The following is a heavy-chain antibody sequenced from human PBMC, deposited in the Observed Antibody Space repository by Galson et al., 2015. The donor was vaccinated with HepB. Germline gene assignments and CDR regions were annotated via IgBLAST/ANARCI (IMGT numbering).Heavy chain of an antibody. CDR2: ISYDGSNK. Sequence: SLRLSCAASGFTFSSYAMHWVRQAPGKGLEWVAVISYDGSNKYYADSVKGRFTISRDNSKNTLYLQMNSLRAEDTAVYYCARVMQPDYGDYVGGPPVYYYYYYGMDVWGQGTTVTVSS. J-gene: IGHJ6*02. CDR3: ARVMQPDYGDYVGGPPVYYYYYYGMDV. CDR1: GFTFSSYA. V-gene: IGHV3-30-3*01. D-gene: IGHD4-17*01.